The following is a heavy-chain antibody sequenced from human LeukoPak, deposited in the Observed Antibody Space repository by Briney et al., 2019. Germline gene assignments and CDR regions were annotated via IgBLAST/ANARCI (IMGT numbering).Heavy chain of an antibody. CDR2: IRSTGSII. CDR3: ARVNDYGGNDDAFDI. V-gene: IGHV3-48*03. CDR1: GFXFSSYE. J-gene: IGHJ3*02. Sequence: GGSLRLSCVASGFXFSSYEINWVRQAPGKGLEWVSYIRSTGSIIFYADSVKGRFTISRDNAKNSLYLQMNSLRAEDTALYYCARVNDYGGNDDAFDIWGQGTMVTVSS. D-gene: IGHD4-23*01.